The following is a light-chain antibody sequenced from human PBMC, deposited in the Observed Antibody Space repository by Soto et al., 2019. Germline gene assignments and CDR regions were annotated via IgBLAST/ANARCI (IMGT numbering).Light chain of an antibody. Sequence: QSVLTQPPSASGTPGQRVTISCTGTSSDVGLYDYVSWYQQHPGKVPKLLIYEVTQRPSGVPDRFSGSKSGNTASLTVSGLQAEDEADYYCSSYGGNSNYVFGTGTKVT. CDR2: EVT. V-gene: IGLV2-8*01. J-gene: IGLJ1*01. CDR1: SSDVGLYDY. CDR3: SSYGGNSNYV.